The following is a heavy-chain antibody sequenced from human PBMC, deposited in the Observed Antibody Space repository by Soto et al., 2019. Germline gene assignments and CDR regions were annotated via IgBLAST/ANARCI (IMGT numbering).Heavy chain of an antibody. D-gene: IGHD6-13*01. Sequence: GGSLRLSCAASGFTFSSFSMNWVRQAPGKGLEWVSYISSSSSTIYYADSVKGRFTISRDNAKNSLYLQMNSLRAEDTAVYYCARHPERIAQIGWFDPWGQGTLVTVSS. J-gene: IGHJ5*02. V-gene: IGHV3-48*01. CDR2: ISSSSSTI. CDR3: ARHPERIAQIGWFDP. CDR1: GFTFSSFS.